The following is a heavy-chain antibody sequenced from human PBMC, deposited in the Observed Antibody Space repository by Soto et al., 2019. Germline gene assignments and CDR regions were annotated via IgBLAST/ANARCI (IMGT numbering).Heavy chain of an antibody. V-gene: IGHV3-23*01. CDR3: AKGLYYDSSGYYYGGAFDI. Sequence: GGSLRLSCAASGFTFSSYAMSWVRQAPGKGLEWVSAISGSGGSTYYADSVKGRFTISRDNSKNTLYLQMNSLRAEDTAVYYCAKGLYYDSSGYYYGGAFDIWGQGTMVTVSS. CDR2: ISGSGGST. J-gene: IGHJ3*02. CDR1: GFTFSSYA. D-gene: IGHD3-22*01.